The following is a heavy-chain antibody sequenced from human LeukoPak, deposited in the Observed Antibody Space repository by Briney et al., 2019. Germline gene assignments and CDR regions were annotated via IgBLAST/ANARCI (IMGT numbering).Heavy chain of an antibody. CDR2: ISAYNGNT. CDR1: GYTFTSYL. V-gene: IGHV1-18*01. Sequence: ASVKVSCTASGYTFTSYLINWVRQAPGQGLEWMGWISAYNGNTNYAQKLQGRVTMTTDTSTSTAYMELRSPRSDDTAVYYCAALVTTSLDAFDIWGQGTMVTVSS. CDR3: AALVTTSLDAFDI. D-gene: IGHD1-1*01. J-gene: IGHJ3*02.